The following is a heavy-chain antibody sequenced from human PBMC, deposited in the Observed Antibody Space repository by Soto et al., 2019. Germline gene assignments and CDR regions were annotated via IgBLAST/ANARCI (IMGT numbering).Heavy chain of an antibody. J-gene: IGHJ4*02. D-gene: IGHD5-18*01. V-gene: IGHV3-48*02. Sequence: PWWSLRLSCSASVFTFSGYSMNWFRQAPGKGLEWVSYITSSSNIIYYADSVKGRFTISRDNAKNSLYLQMNSLRDEDTAVYYCARAHYSYGYLFDYWGQGTLVTVSS. CDR2: ITSSSNII. CDR3: ARAHYSYGYLFDY. CDR1: VFTFSGYS.